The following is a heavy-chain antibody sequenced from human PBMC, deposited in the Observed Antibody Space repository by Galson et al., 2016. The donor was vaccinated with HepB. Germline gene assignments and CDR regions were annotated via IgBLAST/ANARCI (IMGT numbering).Heavy chain of an antibody. J-gene: IGHJ5*01. CDR1: GFTFSSYS. V-gene: IGHV3-21*01. D-gene: IGHD1-26*01. Sequence: SLRLSCAASGFTFSSYSINWVRRAPEKGLEWVSTINPDGTFIQYGDSVKGRFTISRDNAKNSVYLQMNSLRADDTAVYYCARERSGSYLCWFDSWGQGTLVTVSS. CDR2: INPDGTFI. CDR3: ARERSGSYLCWFDS.